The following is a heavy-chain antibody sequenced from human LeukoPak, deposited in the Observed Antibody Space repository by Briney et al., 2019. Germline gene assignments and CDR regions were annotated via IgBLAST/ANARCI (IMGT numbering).Heavy chain of an antibody. D-gene: IGHD6-19*01. CDR2: ISSSSSYI. CDR1: GFTFSSYS. V-gene: IGHV3-21*01. Sequence: GGSLRLSCAASGFTFSSYSMNWVRQAPGKGLEWVSSISSSSSYIYYADSVKGRFTISRDNAKNSLYLQMSSLRAEDTAVYYCAREFWGPIAVAGSRSAFDIWGQGTMVTVSS. J-gene: IGHJ3*02. CDR3: AREFWGPIAVAGSRSAFDI.